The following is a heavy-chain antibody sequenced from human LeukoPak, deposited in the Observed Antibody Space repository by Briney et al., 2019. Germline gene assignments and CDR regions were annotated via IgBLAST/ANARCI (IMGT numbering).Heavy chain of an antibody. Sequence: GRSLRLSCAASGFSFSSFAMHWVRQAPGKGPEWVAVISYDGSNKNYADSVKGRFTISRDNSKNTLYLQMNSLRAEDTAVYYCARLLYSYSPFDYWGQGTLVTVSS. J-gene: IGHJ4*02. CDR3: ARLLYSYSPFDY. CDR2: ISYDGSNK. V-gene: IGHV3-30*14. CDR1: GFSFSSFA. D-gene: IGHD5-12*01.